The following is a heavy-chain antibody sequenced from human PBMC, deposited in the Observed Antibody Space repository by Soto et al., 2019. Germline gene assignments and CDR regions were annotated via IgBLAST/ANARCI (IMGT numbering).Heavy chain of an antibody. CDR2: SKSKTDGGTT. CDR1: GVTFSNAW. J-gene: IGHJ3*02. Sequence: WGPLRLSCAAAGVTFSNAWMSCVRQAPGKGLEGVGRSKSKTDGGTTDYAAPVKGRITISRDDSKNTLYLQMNSLKPEDTDVYYCTTGHPTVEGAFDIWGQGTMVTVSS. V-gene: IGHV3-15*01. D-gene: IGHD4-17*01. CDR3: TTGHPTVEGAFDI.